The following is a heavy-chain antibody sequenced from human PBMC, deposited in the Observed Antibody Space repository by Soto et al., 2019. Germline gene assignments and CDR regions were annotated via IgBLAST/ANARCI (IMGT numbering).Heavy chain of an antibody. J-gene: IGHJ3*02. V-gene: IGHV3-30*18. CDR1: GFTFITYV. CDR2: ISYDGSNK. CDR3: AKDYSSGTVAICRFDS. Sequence: SLRLSCAASGFTFITYVTHWFRQAPGKGLEWVAVISYDGSNKYYADSVKGRFTISRDNSKNTLYLQMNSLRAEDTAVYYCAKDYSSGTVAICRFDSWGQGTMVTVS. D-gene: IGHD5-12*01.